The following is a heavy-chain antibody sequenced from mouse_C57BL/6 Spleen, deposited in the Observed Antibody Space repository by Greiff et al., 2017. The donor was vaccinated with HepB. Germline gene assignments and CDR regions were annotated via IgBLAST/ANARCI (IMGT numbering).Heavy chain of an antibody. CDR2: ISSGSSTI. J-gene: IGHJ3*01. Sequence: EVQLVESGGGLVKPGGSLKLSCAASGFTFSDYGMHWVRQAPEKGLEWVAYISSGSSTIYYADTVKGRFTISRDNAKNTLFLQMTSLRSENTAMYYCARGGSNYRFAYWGQGTLVTVSA. CDR1: GFTFSDYG. CDR3: ARGGSNYRFAY. V-gene: IGHV5-17*01. D-gene: IGHD2-5*01.